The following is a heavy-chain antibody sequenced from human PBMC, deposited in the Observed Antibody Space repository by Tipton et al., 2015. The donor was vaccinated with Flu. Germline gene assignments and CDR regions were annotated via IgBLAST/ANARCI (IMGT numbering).Heavy chain of an antibody. J-gene: IGHJ6*02. CDR2: ICPGSP. CDR1: GGSVGSPYC. V-gene: IGHV4-38-2*02. CDR3: TKDTRATAGMDV. D-gene: IGHD1-1*01. Sequence: TLSLTCSVSGGSVGSPYCWGWVRQPPGKGRQWIGNICPGSPYYNSSLRGRVTISVARSKDQFSLRLTSVTAADTAVYYCTKDTRATAGMDVWGRGTTVTVSS.